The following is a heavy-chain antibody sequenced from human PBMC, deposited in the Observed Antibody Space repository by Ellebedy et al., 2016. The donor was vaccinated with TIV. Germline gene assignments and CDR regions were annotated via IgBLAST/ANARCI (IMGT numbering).Heavy chain of an antibody. CDR2: ISKSGDSP. CDR1: GFSFSDYG. Sequence: PGGSLSLSCAASGFSFSDYGMNWVRQAPGRGLEWVSVISKSGDSPYFADSVKGRFTISRDNSKNTLYLQMSNLRAEDTAVYYCVRERGKVSIRDGFDIWGQGTMVTVS. J-gene: IGHJ3*02. D-gene: IGHD3-16*01. V-gene: IGHV3-23*01. CDR3: VRERGKVSIRDGFDI.